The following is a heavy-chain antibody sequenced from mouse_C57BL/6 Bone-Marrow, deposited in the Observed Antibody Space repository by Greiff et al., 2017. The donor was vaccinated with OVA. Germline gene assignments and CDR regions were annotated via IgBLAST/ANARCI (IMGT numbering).Heavy chain of an antibody. CDR2: IWRGGST. J-gene: IGHJ4*01. V-gene: IGHV2-5*01. Sequence: VKLVESGPGLVQPSQSLSITCTVSGFSLTSYGVHWVRQSPGKGLEWLGVIWRGGSTDYNAAFMSRLSITKDNSKSQVFFKMNSLQADDTAIYYCAKNGYSNSYYYAMYYWGQGTSVTVSS. D-gene: IGHD2-5*01. CDR1: GFSLTSYG. CDR3: AKNGYSNSYYYAMYY.